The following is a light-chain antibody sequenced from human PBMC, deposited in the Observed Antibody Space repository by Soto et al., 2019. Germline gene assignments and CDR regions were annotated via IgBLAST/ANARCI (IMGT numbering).Light chain of an antibody. CDR1: QSILSW. Sequence: DIQMNQSPSSLSASVGDRVTITCRASQSILSWLAWYQQKPGKAPKLLIYKASSLESGVPSRFSGSGSGTVFTLTISSLQPDDSATYYCQQYDSFSWTFGQGTKVE. J-gene: IGKJ1*01. CDR3: QQYDSFSWT. V-gene: IGKV1-5*03. CDR2: KAS.